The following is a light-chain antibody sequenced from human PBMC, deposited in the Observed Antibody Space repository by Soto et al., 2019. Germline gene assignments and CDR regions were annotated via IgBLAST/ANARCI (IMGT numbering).Light chain of an antibody. V-gene: IGKV3-15*01. J-gene: IGKJ1*01. CDR2: GAS. CDR1: QSVSGH. Sequence: EVVIAQSPNTLSVSPGERAPLSFRASQSVSGHLAWYQQKPGQAPRLLIYGASKRATGFPARFSGSGSGTDFTLTISSLQSEDFAVYYCQQYNNWPWTFGQGTKVDIK. CDR3: QQYNNWPWT.